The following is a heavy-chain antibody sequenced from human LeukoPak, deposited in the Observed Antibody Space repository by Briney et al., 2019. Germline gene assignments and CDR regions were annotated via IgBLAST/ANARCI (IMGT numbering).Heavy chain of an antibody. CDR1: GGSISSSSYY. CDR2: IYYSGST. J-gene: IGHJ4*02. D-gene: IGHD4-17*01. CDR3: ASYPTTVTTGYFDY. V-gene: IGHV4-39*01. Sequence: PSETLSLTCTVSGGSISSSSYYWGWIRQPPGKGLEWIGSIYYSGSTYYNPSLKSRVTISVDTSKNQFSLKLSSVTAADTAVYYCASYPTTVTTGYFDYWGQGALVTVSS.